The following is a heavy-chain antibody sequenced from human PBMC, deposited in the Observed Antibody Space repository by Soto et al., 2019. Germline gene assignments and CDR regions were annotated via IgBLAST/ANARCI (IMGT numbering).Heavy chain of an antibody. D-gene: IGHD3-16*01. CDR3: ARAVAGGVYYSYGMDV. V-gene: IGHV1-69*14. Sequence: QVQLVQSGAEVKKPGSSVKVSCKASGGTFSSYAINWVRQAPGQGLEWMGGIIPIFGTADYAQKFQGRVTITADNSTSNAYMELSSLRSEDTAVYYCARAVAGGVYYSYGMDVWGQGTTVTVSS. CDR1: GGTFSSYA. CDR2: IIPIFGTA. J-gene: IGHJ6*02.